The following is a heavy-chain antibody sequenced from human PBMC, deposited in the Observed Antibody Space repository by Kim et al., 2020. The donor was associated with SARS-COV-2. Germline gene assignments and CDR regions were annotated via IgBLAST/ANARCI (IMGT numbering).Heavy chain of an antibody. CDR2: IYHSGST. D-gene: IGHD4-4*01. CDR3: ASYSQYFQH. J-gene: IGHJ1*01. V-gene: IGHV4-38-2*02. CDR1: GYSISSGYY. Sequence: SETLSLTCTVSGYSISSGYYWGWIRQPPGKGLEWIGSIYHSGSTYYNPSLKSRVTISVDTSKNQFSLKLSSVTAADTAVYYCASYSQYFQHWGQGTLVTV.